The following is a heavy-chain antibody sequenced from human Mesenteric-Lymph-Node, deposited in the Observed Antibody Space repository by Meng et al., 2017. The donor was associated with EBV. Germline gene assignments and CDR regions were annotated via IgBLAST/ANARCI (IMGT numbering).Heavy chain of an antibody. Sequence: HLQLRESGPGLVKPSETLSPTCPVSGGSISSSSYYWGWIRQPPGKGLEWIGSIYYSGSTSYNPSLKSRVTISVDTSKNQFSLKLSSVTAADTAVYYCARHRRSNWNSPGDYWGQGTLVTVSS. D-gene: IGHD1-7*01. J-gene: IGHJ4*02. CDR2: IYYSGST. V-gene: IGHV4-39*01. CDR1: GGSISSSSYY. CDR3: ARHRRSNWNSPGDY.